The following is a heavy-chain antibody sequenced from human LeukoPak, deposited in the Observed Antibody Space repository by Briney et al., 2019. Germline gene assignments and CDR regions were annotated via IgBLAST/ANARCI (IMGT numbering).Heavy chain of an antibody. CDR2: IYYSGST. Sequence: SETLSLTCTVSGGSISSSSYYWGWIRQPPGKGLEWIGSIYYSGSTYYNPSLKSRVTISVDTSKNQFSLKLSSVTAADTAVYYCARGSGWNYYYYYYMDVWGKGTTVTISS. CDR3: ARGSGWNYYYYYYMDV. V-gene: IGHV4-39*01. CDR1: GGSISSSSYY. J-gene: IGHJ6*03. D-gene: IGHD6-19*01.